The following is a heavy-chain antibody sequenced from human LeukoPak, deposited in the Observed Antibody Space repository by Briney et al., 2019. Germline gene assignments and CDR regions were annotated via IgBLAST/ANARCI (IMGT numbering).Heavy chain of an antibody. D-gene: IGHD4-17*01. CDR1: GFTFSSYA. V-gene: IGHV3-30*04. CDR2: ISYDGSNK. Sequence: QPGGSLRLSCAASGFTFSSYAMHWVRQAPGKGLEWVAVISYDGSNKYYADSVKGRLTISRDNAKNTLYLQMNNLRAEDTAVYYCARDMTTVGYWGQGTLVTVSS. J-gene: IGHJ4*02. CDR3: ARDMTTVGY.